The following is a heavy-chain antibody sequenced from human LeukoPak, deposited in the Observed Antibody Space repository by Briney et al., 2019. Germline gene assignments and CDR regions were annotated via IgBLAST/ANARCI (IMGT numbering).Heavy chain of an antibody. D-gene: IGHD3-3*01. Sequence: ASVKVSCKASGYTFTSYYMHWVRQAPGQGLEWMGIINPSGGSTSYAQKFQGRVTMTRDTSTSTVYMELSSLRSEDTAVYYCARELTYYDFWSGYYRNYYYYGMDVWGQGTTVTVSS. J-gene: IGHJ6*02. CDR3: ARELTYYDFWSGYYRNYYYYGMDV. CDR2: INPSGGST. CDR1: GYTFTSYY. V-gene: IGHV1-46*01.